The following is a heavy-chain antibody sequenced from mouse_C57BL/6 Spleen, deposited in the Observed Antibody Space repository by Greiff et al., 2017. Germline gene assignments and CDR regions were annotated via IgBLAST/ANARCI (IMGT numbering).Heavy chain of an antibody. Sequence: QVQLQQSGAELVKPSASVTISCKASGYAFSSYWMNWVKQRPGKGLEWIGQIYPGDGATNYNGKFKGKATLTADKSSSNAYMQLSSLTSEDSAVYFCARNRNVYAMDYWGQGTSVTVSS. D-gene: IGHD2-1*01. CDR2: IYPGDGAT. V-gene: IGHV1-80*01. CDR1: GYAFSSYW. CDR3: ARNRNVYAMDY. J-gene: IGHJ4*01.